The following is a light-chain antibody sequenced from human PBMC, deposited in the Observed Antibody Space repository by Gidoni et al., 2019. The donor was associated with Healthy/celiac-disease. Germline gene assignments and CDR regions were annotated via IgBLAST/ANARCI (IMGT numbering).Light chain of an antibody. J-gene: IGKJ3*01. V-gene: IGKV1-5*03. CDR1: KSISIW. CDR2: KAS. Sequence: DIHIPQSPSILSASVGDRVTITCRASKSISIWLALYQHKPGKSPKLLIHKASSLERGVPSMFSGSGDGKESTLNISSLQPDDCANYYCQQVNSHPFTCGPGTKVDIK. CDR3: QQVNSHPFT.